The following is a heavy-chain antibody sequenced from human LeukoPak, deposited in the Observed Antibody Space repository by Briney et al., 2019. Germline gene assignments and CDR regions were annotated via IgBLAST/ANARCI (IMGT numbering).Heavy chain of an antibody. D-gene: IGHD6-13*01. CDR1: GDTVSSNSAA. Sequence: SQTLSLTCDISGDTVSSNSAAWNWFRQSPSRGLEWLGRTYYRSKWYRYYGPSVKGRITINPDTSKNQFSLQLISVTPEDTAVYYCARGAAGALDYWGQGTLVTVSS. V-gene: IGHV6-1*01. CDR2: TYYRSKWYR. J-gene: IGHJ4*02. CDR3: ARGAAGALDY.